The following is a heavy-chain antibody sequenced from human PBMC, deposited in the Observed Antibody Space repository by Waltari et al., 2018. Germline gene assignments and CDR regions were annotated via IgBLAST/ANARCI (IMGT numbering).Heavy chain of an antibody. Sequence: EMQLVESGGGLVQPGGSLRLSCGASGFTFSNSWMDWVRHAPGKGLVWFSLISSDTSKIAYADSVKGRFTISRDNAMNTLYLQMSSLRVEDTAVYYCARDAGWGRMDVWGQGTTVTVSS. J-gene: IGHJ6*02. CDR1: GFTFSNSW. D-gene: IGHD3-10*01. CDR2: ISSDTSKI. V-gene: IGHV3-74*01. CDR3: ARDAGWGRMDV.